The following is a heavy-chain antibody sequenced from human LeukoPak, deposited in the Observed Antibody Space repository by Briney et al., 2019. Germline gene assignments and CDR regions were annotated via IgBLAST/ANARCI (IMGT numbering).Heavy chain of an antibody. CDR1: GVPFSGYY. V-gene: IGHV4-34*01. CDR2: IDHSGST. Sequence: SETLSLTCAVYGVPFSGYYWSWIRQPPGKGLEWIGEIDHSGSTNYNPSLKSRVTISIDTSKNQFSLKLSSVTAADTAMYYCAGVVGGSYSMDVWGQGTTVTVSS. D-gene: IGHD1-26*01. J-gene: IGHJ6*03. CDR3: AGVVGGSYSMDV.